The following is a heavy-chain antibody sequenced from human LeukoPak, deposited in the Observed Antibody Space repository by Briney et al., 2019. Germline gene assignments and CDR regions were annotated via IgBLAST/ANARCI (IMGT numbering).Heavy chain of an antibody. J-gene: IGHJ4*02. D-gene: IGHD3-3*01. CDR2: INPNSGGT. CDR1: GYTFTGYY. Sequence: ASVKVSCKASGYTFTGYYMHWVRQPPAQGLDWMGRINPNSGGTNYAQKFQGRVTMTRDTSISTAYMEQSRLRSDDTAVYYCASAYYDLWSGEIYRGQGTLVSVSS. CDR3: ASAYYDLWSGEIY. V-gene: IGHV1-2*06.